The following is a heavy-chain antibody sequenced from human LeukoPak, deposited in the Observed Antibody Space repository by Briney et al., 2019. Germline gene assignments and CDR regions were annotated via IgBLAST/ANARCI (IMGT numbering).Heavy chain of an antibody. J-gene: IGHJ1*01. CDR3: TTGPSYGYEW. CDR2: IKTDGRTT. Sequence: GGSLRLSCAASGMTFGDHWMHWVRQVPGKGLVWVSLIKTDGRTTIYADSVKGRFTISRDNGKSTLYLQMNSLRDEDTAIYYCTTGPSYGYEWWGQGTVVTVSS. D-gene: IGHD3-16*01. V-gene: IGHV3-74*01. CDR1: GMTFGDHW.